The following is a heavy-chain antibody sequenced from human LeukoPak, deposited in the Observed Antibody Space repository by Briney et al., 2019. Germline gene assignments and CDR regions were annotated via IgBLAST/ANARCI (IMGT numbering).Heavy chain of an antibody. CDR1: GGSISSSSYY. V-gene: IGHV4-39*01. CDR3: ARHGYCTNGVCYPPDY. D-gene: IGHD2-8*01. J-gene: IGHJ4*02. CDR2: IYYSGST. Sequence: SETLSLTCTVSGGSISSSSYYWGWIRQPPGKGLECIGSIYYSGSTYYNPSLKSRVTISVDTSKNQFSLKLSSVTAADTAVYYCARHGYCTNGVCYPPDYWGQATLVTVSS.